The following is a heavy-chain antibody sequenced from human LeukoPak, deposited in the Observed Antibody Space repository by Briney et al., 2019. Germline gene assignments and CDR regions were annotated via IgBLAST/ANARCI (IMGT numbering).Heavy chain of an antibody. Sequence: GGSLRLSCAASGFTFSSYSMNWVRQAPGKGLEWISYITSSSSSMYYADSVKGRFTISRDNAKNSLYLQMNSLRAEDTAVYFCARGRPAHYFDSWGPGTLVTVS. CDR2: ITSSSSSM. D-gene: IGHD6-6*01. J-gene: IGHJ4*02. CDR3: ARGRPAHYFDS. CDR1: GFTFSSYS. V-gene: IGHV3-48*04.